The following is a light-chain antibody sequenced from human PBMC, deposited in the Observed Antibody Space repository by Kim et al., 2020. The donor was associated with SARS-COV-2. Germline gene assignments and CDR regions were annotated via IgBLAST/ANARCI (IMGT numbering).Light chain of an antibody. V-gene: IGLV2-14*03. CDR1: SSSVGVYNY. CDR3: SSYTSSSLV. Sequence: PGPANTPSCTATSSSVGVYNYAAWYQQHPGKAPKLMIYDVSNRPSGVSNRFSGSKSGNTASLTISGLQAEDEADYYCSSYTSSSLVFGGGTQLTVL. CDR2: DVS. J-gene: IGLJ2*01.